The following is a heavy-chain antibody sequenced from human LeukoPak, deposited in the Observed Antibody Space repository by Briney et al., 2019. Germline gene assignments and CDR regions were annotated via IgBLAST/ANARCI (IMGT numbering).Heavy chain of an antibody. CDR2: MNPNSGNT. CDR3: ARKPRSGYYDYVWGSYDY. J-gene: IGHJ4*02. D-gene: IGHD3-16*01. Sequence: GASVKVSCKASGYTFTSYDINWVRQATGQGLEWMGWMNPNSGNTGYAQKFQGRVTMTTDTSTSTAYMELRSLRSDDTAVYYCARKPRSGYYDYVWGSYDYWGQGTLVTVSS. V-gene: IGHV1-8*01. CDR1: GYTFTSYD.